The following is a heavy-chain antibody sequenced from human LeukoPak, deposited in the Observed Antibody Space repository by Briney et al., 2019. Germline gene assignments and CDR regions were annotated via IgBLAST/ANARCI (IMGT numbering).Heavy chain of an antibody. CDR3: ARVGPWVNPDYYYYYMDV. D-gene: IGHD1-14*01. V-gene: IGHV3-48*03. Sequence: RPGGSLRLSCAASGFTFSSYEMNWVRQAPGKGLEWVSYISSSGSTIYYADSVKGRFTISRDNAKNSLYLQMNSLRAEDTAVYYCARVGPWVNPDYYYYYMDVWGKGTTVTVSS. J-gene: IGHJ6*03. CDR1: GFTFSSYE. CDR2: ISSSGSTI.